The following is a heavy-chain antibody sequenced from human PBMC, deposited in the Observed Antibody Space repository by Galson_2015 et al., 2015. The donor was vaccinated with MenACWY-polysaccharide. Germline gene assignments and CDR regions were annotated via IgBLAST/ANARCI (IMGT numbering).Heavy chain of an antibody. D-gene: IGHD3-3*01. CDR3: AHRKLITVFGLVTDVGLYFDY. V-gene: IGHV2-5*02. CDR2: VYWDDDK. CDR1: GLSLSTSGVG. Sequence: PALVKPTQTLTLTCTFSGLSLSTSGVGVGWIRQPPGKAPEWLALVYWDDDKRYSPSLTNRVTVTKDTSKNQVGLSMTNMDPVDTATYFCAHRKLITVFGLVTDVGLYFDYWSQGTLVTVSS. J-gene: IGHJ4*02.